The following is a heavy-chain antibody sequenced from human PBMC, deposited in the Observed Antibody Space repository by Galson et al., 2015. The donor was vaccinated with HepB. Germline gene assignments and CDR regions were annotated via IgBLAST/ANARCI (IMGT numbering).Heavy chain of an antibody. V-gene: IGHV2-5*02. J-gene: IGHJ4*02. Sequence: PALVKPTQTLTLTCTFSGFSLTTTGVGVGWFRQPPGKALEWLALIYWDDDKRYSPSLKRRLTLSRDTSKNQVVLTVTNMDPVDSATYFCAYSSRRYYLDFWGQGTLVTVSS. CDR2: IYWDDDK. D-gene: IGHD3-16*02. CDR1: GFSLTTTGVG. CDR3: AYSSRRYYLDF.